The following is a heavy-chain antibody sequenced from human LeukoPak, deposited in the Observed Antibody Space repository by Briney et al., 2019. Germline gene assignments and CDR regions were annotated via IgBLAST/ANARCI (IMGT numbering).Heavy chain of an antibody. CDR3: ARDRPGAAAGSDAFDI. J-gene: IGHJ3*02. CDR1: GGSISSGDYY. D-gene: IGHD6-13*01. V-gene: IGHV4-61*08. CDR2: IYYSGST. Sequence: SQTLSLTCTVSGGSISSGDYYWSWIRQPPGKGLEWIGYIYYSGSTNYNPSLKSRVTISVDTSKNQFSLKLSSVTAADTAVYYCARDRPGAAAGSDAFDIWGQGTMVTVSS.